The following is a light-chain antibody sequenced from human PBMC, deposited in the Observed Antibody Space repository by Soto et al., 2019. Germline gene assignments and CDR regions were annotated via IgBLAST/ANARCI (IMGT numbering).Light chain of an antibody. Sequence: QLVLTQPPSASASLGASVTLTCTLSSGYTNYKVDWYQQRPGKGPRFVMRVGTGGIVGSMGDGIPDRFSVLGSGPNRYLTIRNIQEEDEGDYHCGADHGDVSEFVYVFGTGTKLTVL. CDR1: SGYTNYK. V-gene: IGLV9-49*01. J-gene: IGLJ1*01. CDR3: GADHGDVSEFVYV. CDR2: VGTGGIVG.